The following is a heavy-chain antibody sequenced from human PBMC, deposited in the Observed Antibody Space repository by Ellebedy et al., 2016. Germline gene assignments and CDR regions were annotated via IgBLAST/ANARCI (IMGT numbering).Heavy chain of an antibody. CDR2: IYYTGST. D-gene: IGHD1-26*01. CDR1: GGSISSYY. J-gene: IGHJ4*02. CDR3: ARGASHRGVFDY. V-gene: IGHV4-59*01. Sequence: GSLRLXXTVSGGSISSYYWSWIRQPPGKGLEWIGYIYYTGSTNYNPSLKSRVTISVDTSKNQFSLKLSSLTAADTAVYYCARGASHRGVFDYWGQGTLVTVSS.